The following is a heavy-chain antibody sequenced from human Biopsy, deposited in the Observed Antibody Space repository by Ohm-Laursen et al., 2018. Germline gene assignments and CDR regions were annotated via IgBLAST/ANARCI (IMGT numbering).Heavy chain of an antibody. V-gene: IGHV3-33*01. D-gene: IGHD1-1*01. J-gene: IGHJ3*02. CDR2: LWYDGTNK. CDR3: ARPTNARAGGAPFDI. Sequence: SLRLSCAAPGFSFSSYGMHWVRQAPGKGPEWVAVLWYDGTNKYYADSVKGRFTISRDNSKNTLYLQMNSLRAEDTAMYYCARPTNARAGGAPFDIWGQGTMVTVSS. CDR1: GFSFSSYG.